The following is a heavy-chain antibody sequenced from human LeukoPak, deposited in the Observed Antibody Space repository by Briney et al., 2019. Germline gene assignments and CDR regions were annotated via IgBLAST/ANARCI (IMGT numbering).Heavy chain of an antibody. J-gene: IGHJ4*02. Sequence: GALRLSCAASGFTVSNTYMNWVRQAPGKGLEWVSVIYSGGSTYYADSVKGRFTISRDNAENSLYLQVNSLRAEDTAVYYCARAPFYYDSSGYYGIYYFDYWGRGTLVTVSS. V-gene: IGHV3-53*01. D-gene: IGHD3-22*01. CDR3: ARAPFYYDSSGYYGIYYFDY. CDR1: GFTVSNTY. CDR2: IYSGGST.